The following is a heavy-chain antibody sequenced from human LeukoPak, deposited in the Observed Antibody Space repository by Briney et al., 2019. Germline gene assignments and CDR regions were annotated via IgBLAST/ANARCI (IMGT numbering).Heavy chain of an antibody. J-gene: IGHJ4*02. V-gene: IGHV3-30*02. Sequence: PGGSLRLSCAASGFTFSSYGMHWVRQAPGKGLEWVAIIRYDGSNKYYAASVKGRFTISRDNSKNTLYLQMNSLRADDTSLYYWAKGILGYVSSTSCYGERGGHYGGQGTLVTVS. CDR3: AKGILGYVSSTSCYGERGGHY. D-gene: IGHD2-2*01. CDR2: IRYDGSNK. CDR1: GFTFSSYG.